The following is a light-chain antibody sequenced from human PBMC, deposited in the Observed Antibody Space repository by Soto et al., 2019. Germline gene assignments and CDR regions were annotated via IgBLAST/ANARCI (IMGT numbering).Light chain of an antibody. CDR1: QSVGPY. J-gene: IGKJ4*01. V-gene: IGKV3-11*01. CDR2: DAS. Sequence: EIVLTQSPATLSLSPGEIATLSCRASQSVGPYLAWYQQKPGQAPRLLIYDASIRATGIPARLSGSGSGTDFTLTISSLEPADFAVYYCQQRTNWPPLTFGGGTKVEIK. CDR3: QQRTNWPPLT.